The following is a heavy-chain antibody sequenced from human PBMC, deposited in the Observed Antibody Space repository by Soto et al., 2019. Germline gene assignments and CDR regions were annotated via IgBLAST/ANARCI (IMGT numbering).Heavy chain of an antibody. Sequence: QVQLVQSGAEVKKPGASVKVSCKASGYTFTSYYMHWVRQAPGQGLEWMGIINPSGGSTSYAQKFQGRVTKTRDTSTSTVYMELSSLRSEDTAVYYCATASGIYEGGMDVWGQGTTVTVSS. CDR3: ATASGIYEGGMDV. CDR2: INPSGGST. J-gene: IGHJ6*02. CDR1: GYTFTSYY. V-gene: IGHV1-46*01. D-gene: IGHD1-26*01.